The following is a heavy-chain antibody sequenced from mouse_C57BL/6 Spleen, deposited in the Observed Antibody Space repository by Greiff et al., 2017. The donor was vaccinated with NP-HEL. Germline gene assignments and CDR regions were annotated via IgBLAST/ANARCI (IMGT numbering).Heavy chain of an antibody. CDR1: GYAFSSSW. CDR2: IYPGDGDT. J-gene: IGHJ3*01. D-gene: IGHD2-2*01. CDR3: ARTGGLREEFAY. Sequence: QVQLQQSGPELVKPGASVKISCKASGYAFSSSWMNWVKQRPGKGLEWIGRIYPGDGDTNYNGKFKGKATLTADKSSSTAYMQLSSLTSEDSAVYFCARTGGLREEFAYWGQGTLVTVSA. V-gene: IGHV1-82*01.